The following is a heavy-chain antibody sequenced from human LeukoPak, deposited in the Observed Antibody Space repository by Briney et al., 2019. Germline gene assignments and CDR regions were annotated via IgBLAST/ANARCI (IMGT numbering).Heavy chain of an antibody. J-gene: IGHJ4*02. CDR1: GFTFSSYW. V-gene: IGHV3-7*05. Sequence: GGSLRLSCAASGFTFSSYWMTWVRQAPGKGLEWVANMNQDGSRKYYVDSVEGRFTISRDNAKNSLYLLMNSLRAEDTAVYYCARDTDPDYWGQGTLVTVSS. CDR3: ARDTDPDY. CDR2: MNQDGSRK.